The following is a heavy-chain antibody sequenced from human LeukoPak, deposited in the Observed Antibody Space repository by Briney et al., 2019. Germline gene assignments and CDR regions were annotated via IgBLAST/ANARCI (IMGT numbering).Heavy chain of an antibody. CDR2: IASDGSHT. V-gene: IGHV3-30-3*01. J-gene: IGHJ3*02. CDR1: GFTFSNYF. Sequence: GGSLRLSCAASGFTFSNYFMHWVRQAPGKGLEWVADIASDGSHTFYVETVKGRFTISRDNSKNTLYLQMNSLGPEDTAVYFCARERQDTVIHSGAFDIWGQGTMVTVSS. CDR3: ARERQDTVIHSGAFDI. D-gene: IGHD2-21*02.